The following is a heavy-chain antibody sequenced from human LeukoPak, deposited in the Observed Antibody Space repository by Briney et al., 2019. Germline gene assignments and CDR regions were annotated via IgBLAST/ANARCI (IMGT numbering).Heavy chain of an antibody. J-gene: IGHJ6*03. D-gene: IGHD2-2*01. CDR2: ISYDESIK. V-gene: IGHV3-30*01. CDR3: ARSTLGYCSSTSCYPPRDVYYYYYYMDV. Sequence: GGSLRLSCAASGFTFSSYAMHWVRQAPGKGLGWVAVISYDESIKYYADSVKGRFTISRDNSKNTLYLQMNSLRAEDTAVYYCARSTLGYCSSTSCYPPRDVYYYYYYMDVWGKGTTVTVSS. CDR1: GFTFSSYA.